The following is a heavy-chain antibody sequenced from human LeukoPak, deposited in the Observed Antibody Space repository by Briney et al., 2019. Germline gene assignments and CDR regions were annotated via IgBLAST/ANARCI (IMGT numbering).Heavy chain of an antibody. D-gene: IGHD6-13*01. CDR3: ARSVVAAAVASFDY. V-gene: IGHV1-2*02. CDR1: GYAFTGYY. J-gene: IGHJ4*02. CDR2: INPNSGGT. Sequence: ASVKVSCKASGYAFTGYYMHWVRQAPGQGLEWMGWINPNSGGTNYAQKFQGRVTMTRDTSISTAYMELSRLRSDDTAVYYCARSVVAAAVASFDYWGQGTLVTVSS.